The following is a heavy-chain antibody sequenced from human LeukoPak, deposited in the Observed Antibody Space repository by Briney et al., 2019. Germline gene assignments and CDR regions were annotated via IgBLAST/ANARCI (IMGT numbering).Heavy chain of an antibody. V-gene: IGHV4-39*07. Sequence: SETLSLTGTVSGGSISSSSYYWGWIRQPPGKGLEWIGSIYYSGSTYYNPSLKSRVTISVDTSKNQFSLKLSSVTAADTAVYYCARARYYYGSGSLDYWGQGTLVTVSS. CDR2: IYYSGST. D-gene: IGHD3-10*01. CDR1: GGSISSSSYY. J-gene: IGHJ4*02. CDR3: ARARYYYGSGSLDY.